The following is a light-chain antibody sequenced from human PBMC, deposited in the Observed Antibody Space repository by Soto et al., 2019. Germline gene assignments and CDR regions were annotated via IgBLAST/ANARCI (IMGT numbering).Light chain of an antibody. CDR2: LEGSGSY. CDR1: SGHSSYI. V-gene: IGLV4-60*02. Sequence: QPVLTQSSSASASLGSSVKLTCTLSSGHSSYIIAWHQQQPGKAPRYLMKLEGSGSYNKGSGVPDRFSGSSSGADRYLTISNLQFEDEADYYCETGDSNIHWVFGGGTKVTVL. J-gene: IGLJ3*02. CDR3: ETGDSNIHWV.